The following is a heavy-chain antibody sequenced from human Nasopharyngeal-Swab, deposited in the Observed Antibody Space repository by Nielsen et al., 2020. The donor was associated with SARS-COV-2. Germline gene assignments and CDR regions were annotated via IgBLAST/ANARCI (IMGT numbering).Heavy chain of an antibody. D-gene: IGHD6-13*01. CDR2: VYYSEST. CDR1: GCSISIITYY. J-gene: IGHJ6*03. V-gene: IGHV4-39*01. Sequence: SETLSLTFTVSGCSISIITYYWGWIRQPPGTGLEWIGSVYYSESTYYNPSLKSRVAISIDTSRNQFSLTLNSVTAADTAIYYCARHYLGGGLAAGTFYYMNVWGKGTTVTVSS. CDR3: ARHYLGGGLAAGTFYYMNV.